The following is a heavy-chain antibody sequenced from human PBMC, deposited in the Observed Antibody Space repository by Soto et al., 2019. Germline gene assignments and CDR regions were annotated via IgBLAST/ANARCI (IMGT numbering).Heavy chain of an antibody. V-gene: IGHV4-34*01. CDR2: INHSGST. Sequence: PSETLSLTCAVYGGSFSGYYWSWIRQPPGKGLEWIGEINHSGSTNYNPSLKSRVTISVDTSKNQFSLKLSSVTAADTAVYYCARAFDIVVVVAATRGRWFDPWGQGTLVT. D-gene: IGHD2-15*01. CDR3: ARAFDIVVVVAATRGRWFDP. J-gene: IGHJ5*02. CDR1: GGSFSGYY.